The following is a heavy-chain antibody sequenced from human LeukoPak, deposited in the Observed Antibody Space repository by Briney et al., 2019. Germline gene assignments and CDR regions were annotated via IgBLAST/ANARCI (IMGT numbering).Heavy chain of an antibody. Sequence: GESLKISCQASGYTFNNFWVGWVRQMPGKGLEWMGIIYPGDSDTRYSPSFQGQVTISADRSISTAYLQWSSLKASDTAMYYCARHETGPYFDYWGQGTLVTVSS. J-gene: IGHJ4*02. CDR2: IYPGDSDT. D-gene: IGHD1-1*01. CDR3: ARHETGPYFDY. V-gene: IGHV5-51*01. CDR1: GYTFNNFW.